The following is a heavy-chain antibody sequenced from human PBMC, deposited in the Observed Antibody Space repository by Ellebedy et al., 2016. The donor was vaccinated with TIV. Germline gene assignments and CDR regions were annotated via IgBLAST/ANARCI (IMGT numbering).Heavy chain of an antibody. V-gene: IGHV4-59*12. CDR2: VYYTGTT. CDR1: GGSITTYF. J-gene: IGHJ4*02. CDR3: AREGVVATMYIDT. Sequence: MPGGSLRLSCNVSGGSITTYFWSRIRQPPGKGLEWIGYVYYTGTTDYNPSLSSRVTMSIDTSKNQFSLNLRSVTAADTAVYYCAREGVVATMYIDTWGPGTLVTVSS. D-gene: IGHD5-12*01.